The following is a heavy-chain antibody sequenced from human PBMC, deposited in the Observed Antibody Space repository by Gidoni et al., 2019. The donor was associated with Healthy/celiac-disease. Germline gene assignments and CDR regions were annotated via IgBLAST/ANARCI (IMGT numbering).Heavy chain of an antibody. D-gene: IGHD2-2*01. Sequence: QVQLVESGGGVVQPGRSLRLSCAASGFTFSSYAMHWVRQAPGKGLEWVAVISYDGSNKYYADSVKGRFTISRDNSKNTLYLQMNSLRAEDTAVYYCARGKNIVVVPAARPKHEYFQHWGQGTLVTVSS. CDR2: ISYDGSNK. CDR1: GFTFSSYA. V-gene: IGHV3-30-3*01. J-gene: IGHJ1*01. CDR3: ARGKNIVVVPAARPKHEYFQH.